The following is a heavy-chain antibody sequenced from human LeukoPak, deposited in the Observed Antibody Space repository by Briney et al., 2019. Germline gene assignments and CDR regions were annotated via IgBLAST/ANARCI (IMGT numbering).Heavy chain of an antibody. D-gene: IGHD6-13*01. V-gene: IGHV4-59*12. CDR1: GGSISSYY. CDR2: IYYSGST. CDR3: ARDNSSWYRGWFDP. J-gene: IGHJ5*02. Sequence: KPSETLSLTCTVSGGSISSYYWSWIRQPPGKGLEWIGYIYYSGSTNYNPSLKSRVTISVDTSKNQFSLKLSSVTAADTAVYYCARDNSSWYRGWFDPWGQGTLVTVSS.